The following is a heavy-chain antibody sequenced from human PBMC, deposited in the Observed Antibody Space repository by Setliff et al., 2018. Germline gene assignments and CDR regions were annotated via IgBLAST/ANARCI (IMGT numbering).Heavy chain of an antibody. D-gene: IGHD3-16*01. CDR2: IHYSGST. V-gene: IGHV4-59*01. CDR1: GGSISSYY. CDR3: ARLRGAFDY. Sequence: PSETLSLTCTVSGGSISSYYWSWIRQPPGKRLEWIGYIHYSGSTNYNPSLESQVTISVDTSKNQFSLRLNSATAAGTAVYYCARLRGAFDYWGQGTLVTVSS. J-gene: IGHJ4*02.